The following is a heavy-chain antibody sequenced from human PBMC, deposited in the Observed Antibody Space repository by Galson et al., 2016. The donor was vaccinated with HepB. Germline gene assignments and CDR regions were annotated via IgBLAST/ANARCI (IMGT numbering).Heavy chain of an antibody. CDR3: GKHGGFDY. V-gene: IGHV3-23*01. CDR2: MTRSGDAT. Sequence: SLRLSCAASGFSFSNSGMSWVRQAPGRGLEWVSGMTRSGDATHYVDFVKGRFTISRDNSKNTLYLYMNNLTAGDTAIYYCGKHGGFDYWGQGALVTVSS. CDR1: GFSFSNSG. J-gene: IGHJ4*02. D-gene: IGHD3-16*01.